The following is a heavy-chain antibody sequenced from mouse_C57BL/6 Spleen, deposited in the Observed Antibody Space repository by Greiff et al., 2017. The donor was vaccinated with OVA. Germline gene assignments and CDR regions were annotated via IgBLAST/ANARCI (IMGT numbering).Heavy chain of an antibody. CDR1: GYAFTNYL. CDR3: ARSGIYYDYDGPHFDY. CDR2: INPGSGGT. Sequence: QVQLKQSGAELVRPGTSVKVSCKASGYAFTNYLIEWVKQRPGQGLEWIGVINPGSGGTNYNEKFKGKATLTADKSSSTAYMQLSSLTSEDSAVYFCARSGIYYDYDGPHFDYWGQGTTLTVSS. V-gene: IGHV1-54*01. D-gene: IGHD2-4*01. J-gene: IGHJ2*01.